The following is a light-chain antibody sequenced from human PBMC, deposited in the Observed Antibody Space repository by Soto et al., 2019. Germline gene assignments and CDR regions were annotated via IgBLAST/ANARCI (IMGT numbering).Light chain of an antibody. J-gene: IGLJ2*01. CDR3: SSYTSSSRR. CDR2: DVS. Sequence: QSVLTQPASVSGSPGQSITISCTGTSSDVGGYNYVSWYQQHPGKAPKLMIYDVSNRPSGVSNRFSGSKSGNTASLTISGLQDEDEADYYCSSYTSSSRRFGGGTKLTVL. V-gene: IGLV2-14*01. CDR1: SSDVGGYNY.